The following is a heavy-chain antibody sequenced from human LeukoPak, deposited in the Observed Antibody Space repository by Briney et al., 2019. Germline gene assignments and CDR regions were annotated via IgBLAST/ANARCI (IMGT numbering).Heavy chain of an antibody. CDR3: AKDDYSGYDQTFDY. D-gene: IGHD5-12*01. CDR2: ISGSGGST. V-gene: IGHV3-23*01. Sequence: GGSLRLSCTASGFTFSTYWINWVRQSPGKGLEWVSAISGSGGSTYYADSVKGRFTISRDNSKNTLYLQMNSLRAEDTAVYYCAKDDYSGYDQTFDYWGQGTLVTVSS. CDR1: GFTFSTYW. J-gene: IGHJ4*02.